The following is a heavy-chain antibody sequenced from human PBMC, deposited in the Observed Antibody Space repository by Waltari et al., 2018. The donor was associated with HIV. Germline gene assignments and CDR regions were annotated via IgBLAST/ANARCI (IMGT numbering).Heavy chain of an antibody. J-gene: IGHJ5*01. CDR3: AKTGYDSGWTFDS. D-gene: IGHD6-19*01. CDR2: ISGSGGTE. CDR1: GFTFSNYP. Sequence: EVQLLESGGGLVQAGGSLRLSCAASGFTFSNYPMSWIRQAPGKGPEVVSGISGSGGTEYYADSVRGRFTISRDDSRNTLDLQMTNLRAEDTAMYYCAKTGYDSGWTFDSWGQGTLVTVSS. V-gene: IGHV3-23*01.